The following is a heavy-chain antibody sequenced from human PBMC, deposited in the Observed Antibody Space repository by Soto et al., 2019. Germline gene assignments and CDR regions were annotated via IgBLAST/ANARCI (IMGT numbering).Heavy chain of an antibody. CDR3: VKEYCTGGTCFDAFDL. CDR1: GFIFSDYE. V-gene: IGHV3-48*03. CDR2: ISDGGTTI. D-gene: IGHD2-8*02. J-gene: IGHJ3*01. Sequence: EAELVESGGGLVQPGGSLTLSCAASGFIFSDYEVDWVRQAPGRGPEWISYISDGGTTIYYAASVKGRFTISRDDAKKSLYLLMNNLRVDDTAIYFCVKEYCTGGTCFDAFDLWGQGTVVTVSS.